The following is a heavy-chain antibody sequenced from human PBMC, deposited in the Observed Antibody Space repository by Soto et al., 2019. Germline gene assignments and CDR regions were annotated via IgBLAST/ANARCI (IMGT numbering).Heavy chain of an antibody. J-gene: IGHJ4*02. CDR1: GGTFSSYA. D-gene: IGHD6-6*01. Sequence: GASVKVSCKASGGTFSSYAISWVRQAPGQGLEWMGEIIPIFGTANYAQKYQGRVTITADESTSTANMELSSLRSEDTAVYYCAIEYSSSPPYYPIGYWGQGTLVTVSS. CDR3: AIEYSSSPPYYPIGY. CDR2: IIPIFGTA. V-gene: IGHV1-69*13.